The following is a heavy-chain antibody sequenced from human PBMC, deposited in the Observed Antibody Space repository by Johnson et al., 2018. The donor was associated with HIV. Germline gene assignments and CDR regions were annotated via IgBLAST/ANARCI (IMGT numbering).Heavy chain of an antibody. CDR2: ISYDGSNK. V-gene: IGHV3-30*03. J-gene: IGHJ3*02. D-gene: IGHD3-16*01. Sequence: QVQLVESGGSLVQPGGSLRLSCAASGFTFSNAWMHWVRQAPGKGLEWVAVISYDGSNKYYADSVKGRFTISRDNSKNTLYLQMNSLRAEDMAVYYCARDRIWGYAFDIWGQGTMVTVSS. CDR1: GFTFSNAW. CDR3: ARDRIWGYAFDI.